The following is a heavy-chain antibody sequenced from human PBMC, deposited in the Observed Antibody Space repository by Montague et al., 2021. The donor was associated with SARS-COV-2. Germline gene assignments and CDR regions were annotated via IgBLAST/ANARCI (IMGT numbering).Heavy chain of an antibody. D-gene: IGHD4-11*01. J-gene: IGHJ4*02. CDR2: ISYSGST. CDR1: GDSISSGGYF. Sequence: TLSLTCTVYGDSISSGGYFWNWIRQHPEKGLEYIGYISYSGSTDYNPSFRSRVSISMDTSENQFSLKMNSVTAADTAVYYCAESGRLGSSNPGEYWGQGVLVTVSS. V-gene: IGHV4-31*03. CDR3: AESGRLGSSNPGEY.